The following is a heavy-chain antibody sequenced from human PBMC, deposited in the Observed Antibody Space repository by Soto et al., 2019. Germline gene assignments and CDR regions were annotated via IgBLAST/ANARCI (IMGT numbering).Heavy chain of an antibody. V-gene: IGHV3-11*01. D-gene: IGHD2-2*01. CDR1: GFTFSDYY. CDR3: ATGVVPATKWGYYSYGLDV. J-gene: IGHJ6*02. CDR2: ISGGGFIT. Sequence: GGSLRLSCAASGFTFSDYYMSWIRQAPGKGLEWVSYISGGGFITYYADSVKGRFTTSWDKARNSLYLQMNTLSANDTAVYYCATGVVPATKWGYYSYGLDVWGQGTTVTVSS.